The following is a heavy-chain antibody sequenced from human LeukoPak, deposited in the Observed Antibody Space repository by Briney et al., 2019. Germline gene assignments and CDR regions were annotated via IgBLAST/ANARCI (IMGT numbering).Heavy chain of an antibody. J-gene: IGHJ6*02. CDR1: GFTFSSY. CDR3: ASEVGNYYYYGMDV. V-gene: IGHV3-66*01. D-gene: IGHD1-1*01. Sequence: WGSLRLSCAASGFTFSSYMSWVRQAPGKGLEWVSVIYSGGSTYYADSVKGRFTISRDNSKNTLYLQMNSLRSEDTAVYYCASEVGNYYYYGMDVWGQGTTVTVSS. CDR2: IYSGGST.